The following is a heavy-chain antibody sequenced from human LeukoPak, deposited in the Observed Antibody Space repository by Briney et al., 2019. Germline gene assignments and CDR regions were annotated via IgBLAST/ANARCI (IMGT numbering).Heavy chain of an antibody. CDR1: GVSISSGSYY. J-gene: IGHJ6*03. V-gene: IGHV4-61*09. CDR3: ARDGGSGSYSYYYYIDV. CDR2: INHSGTP. Sequence: SQTLSLTCTVSGVSISSGSYYWSWIRQAAGGRLELVGEINHSGTPPYTPSLNSRLPLSVDTSKNQSSQQLSSVTAADTAVYYCARDGGSGSYSYYYYIDVWGTGTTVTVSS. D-gene: IGHD1-26*01.